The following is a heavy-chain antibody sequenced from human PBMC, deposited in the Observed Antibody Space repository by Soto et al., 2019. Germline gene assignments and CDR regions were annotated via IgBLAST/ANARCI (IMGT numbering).Heavy chain of an antibody. V-gene: IGHV1-2*02. J-gene: IGHJ3*02. Sequence: ASVKVSCKASGYTFTGYYMHWVRQAPGQGLEWMGWINPNSGGTNYAQKFQGRVTMTRDTSISTAYMELSRLRSDDTAVYYCARDRNYYGSGSYPDAFDIWGQGTMVTVSS. D-gene: IGHD3-10*01. CDR3: ARDRNYYGSGSYPDAFDI. CDR2: INPNSGGT. CDR1: GYTFTGYY.